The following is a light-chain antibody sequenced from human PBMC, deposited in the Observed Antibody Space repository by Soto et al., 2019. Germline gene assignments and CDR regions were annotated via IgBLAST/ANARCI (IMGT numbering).Light chain of an antibody. CDR3: QQSYSSPYT. CDR1: QSISSY. Sequence: DIQMTQSPYSLSASVGDRVTITCRASQSISSYLNWYQQKPGEDPKLLIYGASNLQRGVPSRFSGSGSGTDFTLTISSLQPEDFAAFYCQQSYSSPYTFGQGTKLEIK. V-gene: IGKV1-39*01. J-gene: IGKJ2*01. CDR2: GAS.